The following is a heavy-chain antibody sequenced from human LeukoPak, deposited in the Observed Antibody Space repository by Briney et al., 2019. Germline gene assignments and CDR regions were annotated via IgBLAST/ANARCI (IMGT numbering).Heavy chain of an antibody. CDR2: ISYDGSNK. D-gene: IGHD6-19*01. CDR1: GFTFSNFA. CDR3: ARDPAGEEYYFDY. J-gene: IGHJ4*02. Sequence: AGSLRLSGSAYGFTFSNFAMDWDRQAPGKGLEWVAVISYDGSNKFYADSVKGRFTISGDNSKNTLYLEMNSLRAEDTAVYYCARDPAGEEYYFDYWGQGTLVTVSS. V-gene: IGHV3-30*01.